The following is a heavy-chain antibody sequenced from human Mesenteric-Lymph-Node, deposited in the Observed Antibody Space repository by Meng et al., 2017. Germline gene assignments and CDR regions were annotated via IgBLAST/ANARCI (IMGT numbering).Heavy chain of an antibody. Sequence: GESLKISCAASGFTFSSYAMSWVRQAPGKGLEWVSGINWNGGSTGYADSVKGRFTISRHNSKNTLYLQMNSLRAEDTAVYYCARGSGSGRQTNWFDPWGQGTLVTVSS. V-gene: IGHV3-20*04. D-gene: IGHD3-10*01. CDR2: INWNGGST. CDR1: GFTFSSYA. CDR3: ARGSGSGRQTNWFDP. J-gene: IGHJ5*02.